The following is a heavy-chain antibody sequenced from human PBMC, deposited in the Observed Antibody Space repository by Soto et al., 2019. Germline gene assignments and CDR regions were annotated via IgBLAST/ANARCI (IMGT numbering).Heavy chain of an antibody. CDR3: ARVTAAAGTYYYYGMDV. J-gene: IGHJ6*02. D-gene: IGHD6-13*01. V-gene: IGHV1-69*13. Sequence: SSVKRYCKTSGETFSGDAISWGRKTPGQGLEWMGGIIPIFGTANYAQKYQGRVTITADESTSTAYMELSSLRSEDTAVYYCARVTAAAGTYYYYGMDVWGQGTTVTVSS. CDR1: GETFSGDA. CDR2: IIPIFGTA.